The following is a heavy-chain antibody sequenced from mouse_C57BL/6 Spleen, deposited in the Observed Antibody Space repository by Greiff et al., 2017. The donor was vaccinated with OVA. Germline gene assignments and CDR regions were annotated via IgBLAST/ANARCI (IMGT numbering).Heavy chain of an antibody. CDR3: ARHDDRYAMDY. V-gene: IGHV5-12*01. J-gene: IGHJ4*01. CDR1: GFTFSDYY. CDR2: ISNGGGST. D-gene: IGHD2-3*01. Sequence: EVKLQESGGGLVQPGGSLKLSCAASGFTFSDYYMYWVRQTPEKRLEWVAYISNGGGSTYYPDTVKGRFTISRDNAKNTLYLQMSRLKSEDTAMYYCARHDDRYAMDYWGQGTSVTVSS.